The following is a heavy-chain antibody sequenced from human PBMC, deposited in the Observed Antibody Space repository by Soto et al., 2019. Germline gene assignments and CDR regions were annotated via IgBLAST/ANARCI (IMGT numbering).Heavy chain of an antibody. V-gene: IGHV3-15*01. Sequence: GGSLRLSCAASGFTFSNAWMSWVRQAPGKGLEWVGRIKSKTDGGTTDYAAPVKGRFTISRDDSKNTLYLQMNSLKTEDTAVYYCTTDYGGNSLFDYWGQGTLVTVSS. J-gene: IGHJ4*02. D-gene: IGHD4-17*01. CDR2: IKSKTDGGTT. CDR3: TTDYGGNSLFDY. CDR1: GFTFSNAW.